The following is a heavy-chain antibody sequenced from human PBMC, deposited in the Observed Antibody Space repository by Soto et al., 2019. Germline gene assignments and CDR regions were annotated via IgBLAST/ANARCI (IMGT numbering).Heavy chain of an antibody. J-gene: IGHJ4*02. CDR1: GGSISSSSYY. Sequence: QLQLQESGPGLVKPSETLSLTCTVSGGSISSSSYYWGWIRQPPGKGLEWIGSIYYSGSTYYNPSLKSRVTIGVDTSKNQFSLKLSSVTAADTAVYYCARQGSVVLMVYAMVFDYWGQGTLVTVSS. D-gene: IGHD2-8*01. CDR2: IYYSGST. CDR3: ARQGSVVLMVYAMVFDY. V-gene: IGHV4-39*01.